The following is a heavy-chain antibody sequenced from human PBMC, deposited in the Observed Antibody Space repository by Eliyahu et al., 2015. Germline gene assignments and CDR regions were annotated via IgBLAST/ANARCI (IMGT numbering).Heavy chain of an antibody. V-gene: IGHV3-33*01. CDR1: GFPFRNYG. J-gene: IGHJ3*02. CDR3: ARETGIYGYTFHI. D-gene: IGHD2/OR15-2a*01. Sequence: QEQLVESGGGVVQPGRSLRLSCVASGFPFRNYGMHWVRQAPGQGLEWVAAIWYDGSNEYYVDSVKGRFTISRDNSKSTLYLQMNSLRAEDTAVYYCARETGIYGYTFHIWGQGTMVTVSS. CDR2: IWYDGSNE.